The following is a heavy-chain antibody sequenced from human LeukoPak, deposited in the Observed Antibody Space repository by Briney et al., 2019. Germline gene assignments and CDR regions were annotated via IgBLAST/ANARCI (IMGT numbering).Heavy chain of an antibody. CDR2: INHSGST. CDR3: ARGGPIGVDY. J-gene: IGHJ4*02. D-gene: IGHD3-3*01. Sequence: SETLSLTCAVYGGSFSGYYWSWIRQPPGKGLEWIGEINHSGSTNYNPSLKSRATISVDTSKNQFSLKLSSVTAADTAVYYCARGGPIGVDYWGQGTLVTVSS. CDR1: GGSFSGYY. V-gene: IGHV4-34*01.